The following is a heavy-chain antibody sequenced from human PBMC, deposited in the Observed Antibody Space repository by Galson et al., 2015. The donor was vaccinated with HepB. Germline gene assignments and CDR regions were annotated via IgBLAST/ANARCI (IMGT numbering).Heavy chain of an antibody. D-gene: IGHD6-19*01. CDR2: IIPIFGTV. V-gene: IGHV1-69*13. CDR3: ARGSPEAVPAPRPMYWYFDL. J-gene: IGHJ2*01. Sequence: SVKVSCKASGGTFSSYAITWVRQAPGQGLEWMGGIIPIFGTVNYAQKFQGRVRMTADESTSTGYMELSSLTSEDAAVYYCARGSPEAVPAPRPMYWYFDLWGRGTLVTVSS. CDR1: GGTFSSYA.